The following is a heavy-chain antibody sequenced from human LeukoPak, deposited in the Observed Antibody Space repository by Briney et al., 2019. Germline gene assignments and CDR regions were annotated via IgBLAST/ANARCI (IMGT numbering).Heavy chain of an antibody. V-gene: IGHV3-30*02. Sequence: GGSLRLSSAASGLIFSSYGMHWVRQAPGEGLEWVAYIRHDESKTFYADSVKGRFTISRDNSKNTLYLQMHSLRAEDTALYYCAKPVIPSAYQGTYYMDVWGKGTTVTVSS. J-gene: IGHJ6*03. CDR1: GLIFSSYG. CDR2: IRHDESKT. D-gene: IGHD3-16*01. CDR3: AKPVIPSAYQGTYYMDV.